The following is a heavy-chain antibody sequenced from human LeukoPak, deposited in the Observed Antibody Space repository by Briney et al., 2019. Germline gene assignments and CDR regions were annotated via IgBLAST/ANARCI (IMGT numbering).Heavy chain of an antibody. Sequence: ASVKVSCKASGGTFSSYAISWVRQAPGQGLEWMGGIIPIFGTANYAQKFQGRVTITADESTSTAYMELSSLRSEDTAVYYCARDNWGYKTATPNYWFDPWGQGTLVTVSS. V-gene: IGHV1-69*13. CDR2: IIPIFGTA. CDR1: GGTFSSYA. D-gene: IGHD7-27*01. CDR3: ARDNWGYKTATPNYWFDP. J-gene: IGHJ5*02.